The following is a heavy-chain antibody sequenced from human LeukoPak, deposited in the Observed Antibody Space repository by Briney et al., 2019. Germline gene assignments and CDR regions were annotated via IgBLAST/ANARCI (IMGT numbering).Heavy chain of an antibody. D-gene: IGHD5-18*01. CDR3: ARGTRGYSYGPRHFDY. V-gene: IGHV4-4*07. CDR2: IYTSGST. J-gene: IGHJ4*02. Sequence: SETLSLTCTVSGGSIGSYYWSWIRQPAGKGLEWIGRIYTSGSTNYNPSLKSRVTMSVDTSKNQFSLKLSSVTAADTAVYYCARGTRGYSYGPRHFDYWGQGTLVTVSS. CDR1: GGSIGSYY.